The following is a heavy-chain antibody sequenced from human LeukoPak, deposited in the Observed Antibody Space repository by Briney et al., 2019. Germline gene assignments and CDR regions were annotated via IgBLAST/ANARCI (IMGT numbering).Heavy chain of an antibody. V-gene: IGHV1-46*01. CDR3: ARAHSGAGTYYYDSSGYQYFDY. CDR1: GHTFTSYY. CDR2: INPSGGST. D-gene: IGHD3-22*01. Sequence: ASVKVSCKASGHTFTSYYMHWVRQAPGQGLEWMGIINPSGGSTSYAQKFQGRVSMTRDTSTSTVYMELSSLRSEDTAVYYCARAHSGAGTYYYDSSGYQYFDYWGQGTLVTVSS. J-gene: IGHJ4*02.